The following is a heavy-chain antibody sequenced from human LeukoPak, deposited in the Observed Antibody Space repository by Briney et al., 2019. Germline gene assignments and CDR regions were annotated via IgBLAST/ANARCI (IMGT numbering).Heavy chain of an antibody. CDR2: IKSKAYSGTA. D-gene: IGHD3-10*01. CDR3: AALGFGESSAGDN. CDR1: GFSFSDAW. Sequence: PGGSLRLSCAASGFSFSDAWMDWVRQAPGKGLEWVGRIKSKAYSGTADYAAPVMGRFSISRDDSKSTLYLQMNSLKIEDTAVYYCAALGFGESSAGDNWGQGTLVTVPS. V-gene: IGHV3-15*07. J-gene: IGHJ4*02.